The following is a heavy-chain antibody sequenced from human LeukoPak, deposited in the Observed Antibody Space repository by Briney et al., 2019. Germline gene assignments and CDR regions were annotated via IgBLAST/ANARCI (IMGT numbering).Heavy chain of an antibody. CDR3: ARVNSGLYYYYGMDV. V-gene: IGHV3-74*01. CDR2: INSDGSST. CDR1: GFTFSSYW. Sequence: GGSLRPSCAASGFTFSSYWMHWVRQAPGKGLVWVSRINSDGSSTSYADSVKGRFTISRDNAKNTLYLQMNSLRAEDTAVYYCARVNSGLYYYYGMDVWGQGTTVTVSS. D-gene: IGHD6-19*01. J-gene: IGHJ6*02.